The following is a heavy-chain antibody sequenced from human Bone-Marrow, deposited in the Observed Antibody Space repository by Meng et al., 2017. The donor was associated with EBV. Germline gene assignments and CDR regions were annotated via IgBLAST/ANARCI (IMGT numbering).Heavy chain of an antibody. D-gene: IGHD2-2*01. CDR1: GGSISSSHW. CDR3: ARDEDCSSTSCSWIDP. V-gene: IGHV4-4*02. J-gene: IGHJ5*02. CDR2: IYHSGST. Sequence: QVQLQASGPGLVKLSGTLSLTCAVSGGSISSSHWWSWVRQPPGKGLEWIGEIYHSGSTNYNPSLKSRVTISVDKSKNQFSLKLSSVTAADTAVYYCARDEDCSSTSCSWIDPWGQGTLVTVSS.